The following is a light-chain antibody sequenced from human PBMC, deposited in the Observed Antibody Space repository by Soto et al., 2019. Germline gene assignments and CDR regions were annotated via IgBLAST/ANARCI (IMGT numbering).Light chain of an antibody. V-gene: IGLV2-11*01. J-gene: IGLJ2*01. CDR1: SSDVGGYNY. CDR3: CSYAGSFVV. Sequence: QSALTQPRSVSGSPGQSVTISCNGTSSDVGGYNYVSWYQQHPGKAPKLMIYDVSKRPSGVPDRFSGSKSGNTASLTISGLQAEDEADYYCCSYAGSFVVCGGGTKLTVL. CDR2: DVS.